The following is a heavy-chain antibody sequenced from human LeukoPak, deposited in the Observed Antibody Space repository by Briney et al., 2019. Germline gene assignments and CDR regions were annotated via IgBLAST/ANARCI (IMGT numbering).Heavy chain of an antibody. J-gene: IGHJ4*02. V-gene: IGHV3-48*03. CDR3: AKAPVTTCRGAFCYPFDY. CDR1: GFTFSSYE. D-gene: IGHD2-15*01. Sequence: SGGSLRLSCAASGFTFSSYEMNWVRQAPGKGREWVSYISSSGSTIYYADSVKGRFTISRDSSKNTLFLQMNRLRPEDAAVYYCAKAPVTTCRGAFCYPFDYWGLGTLVTVSS. CDR2: ISSSGSTI.